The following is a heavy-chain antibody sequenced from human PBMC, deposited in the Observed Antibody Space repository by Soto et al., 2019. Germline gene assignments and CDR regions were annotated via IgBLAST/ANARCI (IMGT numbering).Heavy chain of an antibody. J-gene: IGHJ4*02. CDR1: GFTFSSYA. V-gene: IGHV3-64D*08. CDR3: GKLVGGGVCTGEYRCFDN. Sequence: GGSLRLSCSASGFTFSSYAMHWVRQAPGKGLEYVSAISSNGGSTYYADYVKGRFSISRDNSKNTLDLQMSSLRAEDTAVYYCGKLVGGGVCTGEYRCFDNWGQGTQVTVSS. CDR2: ISSNGGST. D-gene: IGHD3-16*01.